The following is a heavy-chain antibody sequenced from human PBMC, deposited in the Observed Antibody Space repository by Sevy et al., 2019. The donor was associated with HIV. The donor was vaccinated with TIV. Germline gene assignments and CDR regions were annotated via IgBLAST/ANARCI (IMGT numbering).Heavy chain of an antibody. V-gene: IGHV3-23*01. CDR3: AKQPLAVAAAYYFDY. CDR2: ISGSGGST. CDR1: GFTFSSDA. D-gene: IGHD6-19*01. J-gene: IGHJ4*02. Sequence: GGSLRLSCAASGFTFSSDAMSWVHQAPGKGLEWVSAISGSGGSTYYADSVKGRFTISRDNSKNTLYLQMNSLRAEDTAVYYCAKQPLAVAAAYYFDYWGQGTLVTVSS.